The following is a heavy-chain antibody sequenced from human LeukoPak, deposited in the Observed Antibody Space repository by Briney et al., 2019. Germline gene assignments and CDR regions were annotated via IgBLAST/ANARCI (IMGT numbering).Heavy chain of an antibody. CDR3: ARVQRINRGYSYGYAY. J-gene: IGHJ4*02. Sequence: NVPFVAEGHVGTGCYMQWVPQPYKKGLEWMGWINPNSGGTNYAQKFQGRVTITRDTSLSTAYMELSRLRSDDTAVYYCARVQRINRGYSYGYAYWGQGTLVTVSS. V-gene: IGHV1-2*02. CDR2: INPNSGGT. D-gene: IGHD5-18*01. CDR1: GHVGTGCY.